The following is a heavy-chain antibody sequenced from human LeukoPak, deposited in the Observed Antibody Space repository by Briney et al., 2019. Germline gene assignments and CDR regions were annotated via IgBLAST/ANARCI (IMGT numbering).Heavy chain of an antibody. CDR3: ARDRGLVWFGELRSNDY. J-gene: IGHJ4*02. Sequence: PGRSLRLSCAASGFTFSSYGMHWVRQAPGKGLEWVAVISYDGSNKYYADSVKGRFTISRDNSKNTLYLQMNSLRAEDTAVYYCARDRGLVWFGELRSNDYWGQGTLVTVSS. CDR2: ISYDGSNK. D-gene: IGHD3-10*01. V-gene: IGHV3-30*03. CDR1: GFTFSSYG.